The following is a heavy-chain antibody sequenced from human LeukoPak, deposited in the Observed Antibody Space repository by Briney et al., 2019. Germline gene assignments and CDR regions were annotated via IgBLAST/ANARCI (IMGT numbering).Heavy chain of an antibody. V-gene: IGHV3-30*18. Sequence: GRSLRLSCAASGFTFSGYGMHWVRQAPGKGLEWVAVISYDGSYKYYADSVKGRFTISRDNSKNTLYLQMDSLRVEDTAVYYCAKDWDSSGWYVVVDYWGQGTLVTVSS. J-gene: IGHJ4*02. CDR2: ISYDGSYK. D-gene: IGHD6-19*01. CDR3: AKDWDSSGWYVVVDY. CDR1: GFTFSGYG.